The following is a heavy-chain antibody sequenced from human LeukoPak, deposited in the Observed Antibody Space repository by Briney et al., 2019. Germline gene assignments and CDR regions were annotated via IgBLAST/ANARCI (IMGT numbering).Heavy chain of an antibody. Sequence: GASVNVSFKASGYTFTSYGISWVRQAPGQGLEWMGWISAYNGNTNYAQMRQGRVTMTTDTSRSTAYMEMRSLRSDDTAVYYCASGKQLADFDYWGQGTLVTVSS. CDR2: ISAYNGNT. CDR1: GYTFTSYG. D-gene: IGHD6-6*01. CDR3: ASGKQLADFDY. J-gene: IGHJ4*02. V-gene: IGHV1-18*01.